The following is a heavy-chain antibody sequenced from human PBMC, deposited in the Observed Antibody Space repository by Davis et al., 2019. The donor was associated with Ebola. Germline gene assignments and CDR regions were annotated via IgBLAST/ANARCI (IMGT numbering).Heavy chain of an antibody. V-gene: IGHV4-59*01. CDR1: GGSISNYY. D-gene: IGHD1-1*01. CDR2: IYYSGST. CDR3: AASAGTIGKFDY. J-gene: IGHJ4*01. Sequence: MPSETLSLTCTVSGGSISNYYWSWIRQPPGKGLEWIGYIYYSGSTNYNPSLKSRVTISVDTSKNQFSLKLSSVTAADTAVYFCAASAGTIGKFDYWGQGTLVTVSS.